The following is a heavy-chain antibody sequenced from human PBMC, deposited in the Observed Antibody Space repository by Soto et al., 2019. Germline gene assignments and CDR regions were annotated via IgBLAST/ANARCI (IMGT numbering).Heavy chain of an antibody. J-gene: IGHJ4*02. V-gene: IGHV1-69*02. CDR3: ARYVEYSSSFLFDY. CDR2: IIPILGIA. Sequence: QVQLVQSGAEVKKPGSSVKVSCKASGGTFSSYTISWVRQAPGQGLEWMGRIIPILGIANYAQKFQGRVTITADKSTSTAYMELSSLRSEDTAVYYCARYVEYSSSFLFDYWGQGTLVTVSS. CDR1: GGTFSSYT. D-gene: IGHD6-6*01.